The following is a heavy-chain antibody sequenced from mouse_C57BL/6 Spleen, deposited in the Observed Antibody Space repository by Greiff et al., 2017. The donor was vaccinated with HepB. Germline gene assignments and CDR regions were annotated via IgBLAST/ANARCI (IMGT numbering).Heavy chain of an antibody. J-gene: IGHJ4*01. CDR2: IDPETGGT. Sequence: VQLQQSGAELVRPGASVTLSCKASGYTFTDYEMNWVKQTPVHGLEWIGAIDPETGGTAYNQKFKGKAILTADKSSSTAYMALRSLQSEDSAVYYCTSAPTGTGNYYAMDYWGQGTSVTVSS. V-gene: IGHV1-15*01. CDR3: TSAPTGTGNYYAMDY. D-gene: IGHD4-1*02. CDR1: GYTFTDYE.